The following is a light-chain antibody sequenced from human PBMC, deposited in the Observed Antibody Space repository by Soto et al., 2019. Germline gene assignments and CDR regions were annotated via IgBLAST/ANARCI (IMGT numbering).Light chain of an antibody. CDR3: QQYNSYLLT. CDR2: KAS. CDR1: QSITNW. J-gene: IGKJ4*01. Sequence: DIQMTQSPSTLSASVGDRVTITCRASQSITNWLAWYQQKPGKAPKLLIYKASSLESGVPSRFSGSGSGTEFTLTISSLQPDDFATYYCQQYNSYLLTFGGGTKVEI. V-gene: IGKV1-5*03.